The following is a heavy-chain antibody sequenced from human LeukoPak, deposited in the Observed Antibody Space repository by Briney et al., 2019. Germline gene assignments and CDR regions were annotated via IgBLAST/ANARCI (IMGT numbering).Heavy chain of an antibody. CDR1: GFTFSSYS. V-gene: IGHV3-48*04. Sequence: GGSLRLSCAASGFTFSSYSMNWVRQAPGKGLEWVSYISSSSSTIYYADSVKGRFTISRDNAKNSLYLQMNSLRAEDTAVYYCARDAHYGSGSYSEDFDYWGQGTLVTVSS. CDR2: ISSSSSTI. J-gene: IGHJ4*02. CDR3: ARDAHYGSGSYSEDFDY. D-gene: IGHD3-10*01.